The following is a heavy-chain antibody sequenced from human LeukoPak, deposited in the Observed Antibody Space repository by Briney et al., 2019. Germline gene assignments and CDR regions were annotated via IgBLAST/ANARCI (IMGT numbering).Heavy chain of an antibody. CDR1: GFTFSNYW. CDR3: ARDLVTTIVVPYDF. CDR2: MNQDGSHI. D-gene: IGHD3-22*01. J-gene: IGHJ4*02. Sequence: PGGSLRLSCAASGFTFSNYWMSWVRQAPGKGLEWLANMNQDGSHIYYVDSVKGRFTISRDNAKNSLYLQPDSLRAEDTAVYYCARDLVTTIVVPYDFWGQGTLVTVSS. V-gene: IGHV3-7*01.